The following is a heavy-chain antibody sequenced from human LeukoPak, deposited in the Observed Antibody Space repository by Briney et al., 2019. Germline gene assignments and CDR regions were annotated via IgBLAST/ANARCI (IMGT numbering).Heavy chain of an antibody. D-gene: IGHD3-3*01. V-gene: IGHV3-48*01. Sequence: GGSPRLSCAASGFTSSSYSMNWVRQAPGEGVEWVSYISSTRSTISSADSVKGRFTISRVDSENSLYLQMTSLRAEDTAVYYCAREKLIGRITIFGVVSSPMDVWGKGTTVTVST. CDR2: ISSTRSTI. J-gene: IGHJ6*04. CDR1: GFTSSSYS. CDR3: AREKLIGRITIFGVVSSPMDV.